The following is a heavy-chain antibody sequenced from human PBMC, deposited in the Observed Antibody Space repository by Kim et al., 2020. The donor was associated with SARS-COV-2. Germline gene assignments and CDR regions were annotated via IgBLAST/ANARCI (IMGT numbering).Heavy chain of an antibody. V-gene: IGHV3-73*01. CDR3: TRVPATTLAFWDAFDI. J-gene: IGHJ3*02. D-gene: IGHD1-1*01. Sequence: VRGRFTISRDDSKNTAYLQMNNLKTEDTAVYYCTRVPATTLAFWDAFDIWGRGTMVTVSS.